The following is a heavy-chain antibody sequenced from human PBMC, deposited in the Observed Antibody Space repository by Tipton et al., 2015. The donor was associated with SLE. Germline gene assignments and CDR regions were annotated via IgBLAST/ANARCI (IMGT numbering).Heavy chain of an antibody. J-gene: IGHJ6*03. V-gene: IGHV4-34*01. D-gene: IGHD3-10*01. CDR1: GGSFSGYY. Sequence: TLSLTCAVYGGSFSGYYWSWIRQPPGKGLEWIGEINHSGSTNYNPSLKSRVTISVDTSKNQFSLKLSSVTAADTAVYYCARQGPLWYYYYYMDVWGKGTTVTVS. CDR2: INHSGST. CDR3: ARQGPLWYYYYYMDV.